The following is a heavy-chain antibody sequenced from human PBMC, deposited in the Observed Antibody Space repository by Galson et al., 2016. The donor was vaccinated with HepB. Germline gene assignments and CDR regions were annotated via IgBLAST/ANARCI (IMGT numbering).Heavy chain of an antibody. D-gene: IGHD2-15*01. CDR3: ASDYCSGGSCYSEGALDI. CDR1: GESFNAYY. CDR2: IYYSGST. V-gene: IGHV4-59*01. Sequence: SETLSLTCAVYGESFNAYYWSWIRQSPGKGLEWIGYIYYSGSTNYNPSLESRVTISVDTSKNQFSLELTSVTAADTAVYYCASDYCSGGSCYSEGALDIWGQGTMVTVSS. J-gene: IGHJ3*02.